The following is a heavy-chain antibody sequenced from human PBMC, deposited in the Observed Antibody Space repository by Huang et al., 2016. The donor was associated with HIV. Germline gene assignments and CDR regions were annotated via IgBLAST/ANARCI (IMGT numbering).Heavy chain of an antibody. J-gene: IGHJ5*02. D-gene: IGHD5-12*01. CDR3: ARRNIAAALNWFDP. CDR2: ISATGDTT. CDR1: GFTFSTYA. Sequence: EVQLLESGGGLVQPGGSLRLSCAASGFTFSTYAISWVRQAPGKGLVWVSSISATGDTTHYADSVKDRFTISRDNSKNTLYLQMNSLRAEDSAIYYCARRNIAAALNWFDPWGQGTLVTVSS. V-gene: IGHV3-23*01.